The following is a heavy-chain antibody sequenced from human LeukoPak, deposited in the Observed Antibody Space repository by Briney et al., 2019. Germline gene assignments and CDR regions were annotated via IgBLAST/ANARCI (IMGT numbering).Heavy chain of an antibody. CDR3: TRQGYGDYDGY. CDR2: IRSKANSYAT. D-gene: IGHD4-17*01. CDR1: GFTFSGSA. V-gene: IGHV3-73*01. J-gene: IGHJ4*02. Sequence: GGSLRLSCAASGFTFSGSAMHWVRQASGKGLEWVGRIRSKANSYATAYAASVKGRFTISRDDSKNTAYLQMNSLKTEDTAVYYCTRQGYGDYDGYWGQGTPVTVSS.